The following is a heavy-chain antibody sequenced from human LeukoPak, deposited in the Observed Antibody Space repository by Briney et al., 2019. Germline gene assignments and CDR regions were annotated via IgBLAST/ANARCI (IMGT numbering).Heavy chain of an antibody. J-gene: IGHJ4*02. D-gene: IGHD4-17*01. CDR1: GYTFTSYG. CDR2: ISAYNGNT. V-gene: IGHV1-18*01. CDR3: ARIETYGDYTSTPPDY. Sequence: ASVKVSCKASGYTFTSYGISWVRQAPGQGLEWMGWISAYNGNTNYAQKLQGGVTMTTDTSMSTAYMELRSLRSDDTAVYYCARIETYGDYTSTPPDYWGQGTLVTVSS.